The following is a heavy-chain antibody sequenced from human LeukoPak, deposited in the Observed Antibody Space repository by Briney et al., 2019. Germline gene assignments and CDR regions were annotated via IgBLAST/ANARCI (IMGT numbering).Heavy chain of an antibody. D-gene: IGHD6-13*01. CDR2: IYNSGST. V-gene: IGHV4-59*08. Sequence: SETLSLTCTVSGDSISSYYWSWIRQPPGKGLEWIGYIYNSGSTNYNPSLKSRLTMSVDTSKNQFSLKLSSVTAADTAVYYCAAYSSTWPNYFFDNWGQGTLVTVSS. J-gene: IGHJ4*02. CDR1: GDSISSYY. CDR3: AAYSSTWPNYFFDN.